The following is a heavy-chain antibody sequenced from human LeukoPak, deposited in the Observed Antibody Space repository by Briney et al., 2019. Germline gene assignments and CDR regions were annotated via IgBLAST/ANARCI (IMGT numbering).Heavy chain of an antibody. CDR2: IYHSGST. D-gene: IGHD2-2*01. Sequence: SETLSLTCTVSGGSISGYYWGWIRQPPGKGLEWIGSIYHSGSTYYNPSLKSRVTISVDTSKNQFSLKLSSVTAADTAVYYCARDYSIVPAASFDYWGQGTLVTVSS. CDR1: GGSISGYY. J-gene: IGHJ4*02. V-gene: IGHV4-38-2*02. CDR3: ARDYSIVPAASFDY.